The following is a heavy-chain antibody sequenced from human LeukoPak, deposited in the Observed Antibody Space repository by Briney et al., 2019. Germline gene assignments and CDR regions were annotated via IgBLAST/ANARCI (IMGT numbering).Heavy chain of an antibody. CDR3: ATQEIRGSYYYYYGMDV. J-gene: IGHJ6*02. Sequence: ASVKVSCKASGYTFTSYDINWVRQAPGKGLEWMGGFDPEDGETIYAQKFQGRVTMTEDTSTDTAYMELSSLRSEDTAAYYCATQEIRGSYYYYYGMDVWGQGTTVTVSS. D-gene: IGHD1-26*01. CDR2: FDPEDGET. V-gene: IGHV1-24*01. CDR1: GYTFTSYD.